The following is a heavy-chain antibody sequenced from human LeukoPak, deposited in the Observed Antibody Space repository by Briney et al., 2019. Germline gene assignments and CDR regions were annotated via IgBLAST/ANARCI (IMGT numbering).Heavy chain of an antibody. D-gene: IGHD3-16*01. CDR3: ATFLGDSRSFDY. CDR2: IYYSGST. J-gene: IGHJ4*02. CDR1: GGSISSGSYY. V-gene: IGHV4-39*01. Sequence: SETLSLTCTVSGGSISSGSYYWGWIRQPPGKGLEWIGSIYYSGSTYYNPSLKSRVTISVDTSKNQFSLKLSSVTAADTAVYYCATFLGDSRSFDYWGQGTLVTVSS.